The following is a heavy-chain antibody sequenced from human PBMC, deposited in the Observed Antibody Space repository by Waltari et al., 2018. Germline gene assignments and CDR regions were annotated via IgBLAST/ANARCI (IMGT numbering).Heavy chain of an antibody. V-gene: IGHV4-34*01. CDR3: ARMPSIAARLGDY. D-gene: IGHD6-6*01. CDR1: GGSFSGYY. CDR2: INHSGST. Sequence: QVQLQQWGAGLLKPSETLSLTCAVYGGSFSGYYWSWIRQPPGKGVEWIGEINHSGSTNYNPSLKSRVTISVDTSKNQFSLKLSSVTAADTAVYYCARMPSIAARLGDYWGQGTLVTVSS. J-gene: IGHJ4*02.